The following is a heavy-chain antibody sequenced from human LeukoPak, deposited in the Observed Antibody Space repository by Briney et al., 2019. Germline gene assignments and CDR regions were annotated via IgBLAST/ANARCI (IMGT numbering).Heavy chain of an antibody. J-gene: IGHJ2*01. CDR1: GGSISSGSYY. CDR2: VYTSGST. V-gene: IGHV4-61*02. D-gene: IGHD4/OR15-4a*01. CDR3: ARDMVVTSYWYFDL. Sequence: SETLSLTCTVSGGSISSGSYYWSWIRQPAGKGLEWIGRVYTSGSTNYNPSLKSRVTISVDTSKNQFSLKLSSVTAADTAVYYFARDMVVTSYWYFDLWGRGTLATVSS.